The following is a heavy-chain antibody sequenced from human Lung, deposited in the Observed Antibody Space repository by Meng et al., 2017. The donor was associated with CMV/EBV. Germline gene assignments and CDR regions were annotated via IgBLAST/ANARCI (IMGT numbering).Heavy chain of an antibody. D-gene: IGHD5/OR15-5a*01. V-gene: IGHV3-23*01. Sequence: CAAAGFTFNRYVMTGVRQAPGKGLGWASAISDRGGSTYYADSVKGRFTVSRDNSKSTLYLQMSSLSAEDTAVYYCARAASTWAYYFDYWGQGTLVTVSS. CDR3: ARAASTWAYYFDY. J-gene: IGHJ4*02. CDR1: GFTFNRYV. CDR2: ISDRGGST.